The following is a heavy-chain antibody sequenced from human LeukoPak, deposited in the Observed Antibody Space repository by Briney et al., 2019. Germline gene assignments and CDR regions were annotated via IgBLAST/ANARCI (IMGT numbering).Heavy chain of an antibody. CDR3: ATPLDYYDSSGFHQGGD. V-gene: IGHV3-7*03. J-gene: IGHJ4*02. D-gene: IGHD3-22*01. CDR2: IKEDGSKK. CDR1: GFSFSGHW. Sequence: GGSLRLSCAASGFSFSGHWMTWVRQAPGKGLEWVANIKEDGSKKNYVDSVKGRFTISRDNAKNSLYLQMTSLRAEDTAMYYCATPLDYYDSSGFHQGGDWGQGTLVTVSS.